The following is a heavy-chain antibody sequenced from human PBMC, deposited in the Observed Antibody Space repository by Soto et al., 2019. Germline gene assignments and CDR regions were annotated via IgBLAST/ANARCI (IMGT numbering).Heavy chain of an antibody. Sequence: PGGSLRLSCAASGFTFSSYSMNWVRQAPGKGLEWVSSISSSSSYIYYADSVKGRFTISRDSAKNSLYLQMNSLRAEDTAVYYCARSFGIAAAGLLSNDYWGQGTLVIVSS. CDR3: ARSFGIAAAGLLSNDY. J-gene: IGHJ4*02. CDR1: GFTFSSYS. CDR2: ISSSSSYI. V-gene: IGHV3-21*01. D-gene: IGHD6-13*01.